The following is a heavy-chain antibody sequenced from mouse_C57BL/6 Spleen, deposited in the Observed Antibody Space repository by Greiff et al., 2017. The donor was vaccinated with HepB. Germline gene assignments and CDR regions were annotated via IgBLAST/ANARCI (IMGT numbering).Heavy chain of an antibody. Sequence: QVQLQQPGAELVKPGASVKMSCKASGYTFTSYWITWVKQRPGQGLEWIGDIYPGSGSTNYNEKFKSKATLTVDTSSSTAYMQLSSLTSEDSAVYYCARGYYYDYDAVFAYWGQRTLVTVSA. CDR3: ARGYYYDYDAVFAY. D-gene: IGHD2-4*01. CDR1: GYTFTSYW. CDR2: IYPGSGST. V-gene: IGHV1-55*01. J-gene: IGHJ3*01.